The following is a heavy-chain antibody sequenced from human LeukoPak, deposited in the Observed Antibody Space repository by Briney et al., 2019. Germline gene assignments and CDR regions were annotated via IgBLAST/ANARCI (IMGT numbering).Heavy chain of an antibody. J-gene: IGHJ5*02. CDR1: EFTFSSYA. V-gene: IGHV3-23*01. CDR2: ISGGGDRT. CDR3: AKGDGINHYHWFDP. Sequence: GGSLRLSCAASEFTFSSYAMNWVRQAPGKGLEWVSAISGGGDRTYYADSVKGRFTISRDNSKSTLYLQMNSLRVEDTALYYCAKGDGINHYHWFDPWGQGTQVTVSS. D-gene: IGHD2-21*02.